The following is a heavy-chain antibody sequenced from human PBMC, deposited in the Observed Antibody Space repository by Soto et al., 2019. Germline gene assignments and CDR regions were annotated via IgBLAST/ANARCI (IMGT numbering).Heavy chain of an antibody. CDR2: SYHTADT. D-gene: IGHD3-10*01. V-gene: IGHV4-59*01. CDR3: EGSKNRVSFDY. J-gene: IGHJ4*02. Sequence: SETLSLTCSVSGVPIRSYFWSWVRQPPGRGLEWIGCSYHTADTKYNPSLKSRAAISTDPSKKQFSLRLTAVTAADTALYFCEGSKNRVSFDYWGQGALVTVSS. CDR1: GVPIRSYF.